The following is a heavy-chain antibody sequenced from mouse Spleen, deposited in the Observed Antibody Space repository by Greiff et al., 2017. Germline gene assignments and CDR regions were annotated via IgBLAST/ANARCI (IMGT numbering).Heavy chain of an antibody. CDR1: GYTFTSYW. CDR2: IDPSDSET. CDR3: ARVELGRDYAMDY. Sequence: QVQLQQSGAELVRPGSSVKLSCKASGYTFTSYWMHWVKQRPIQGLEWIGNIDPSDSETHYNQKFKDKATLTVDKSSSTAYMQLSSLTSEDSAVYYCARVELGRDYAMDYWGQGTSVTVSS. D-gene: IGHD4-1*01. V-gene: IGHV1-52*01. J-gene: IGHJ4*01.